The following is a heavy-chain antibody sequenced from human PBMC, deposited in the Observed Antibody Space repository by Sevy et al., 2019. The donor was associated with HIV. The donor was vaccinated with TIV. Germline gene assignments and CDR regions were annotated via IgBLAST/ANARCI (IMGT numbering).Heavy chain of an antibody. CDR3: ARDLPGDSRMDV. Sequence: GGSLRLSCAASGFTFSSYEMNWVRQAPGKGLEWVSYISSSGSPIYYADCVKGRFTISRDNAKNSLYLQMNSLRAEDTGVYYCARDLPGDSRMDVWGQGTTVTVSS. J-gene: IGHJ6*02. CDR1: GFTFSSYE. V-gene: IGHV3-48*03. CDR2: ISSSGSPI. D-gene: IGHD3-22*01.